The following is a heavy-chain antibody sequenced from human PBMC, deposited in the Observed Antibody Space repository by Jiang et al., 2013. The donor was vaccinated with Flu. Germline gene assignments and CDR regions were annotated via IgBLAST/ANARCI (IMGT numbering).Heavy chain of an antibody. CDR3: ARGDAYSGTPYYFDY. D-gene: IGHD1-26*01. V-gene: IGHV1-8*01. Sequence: SVKVSCKASGYTFTSYDINWVRQATGQGLEWMGWMNPNSGNTGYAQKFQGRVTMTRNTSISTAYMELSSLRSEDTAVYFCARGDAYSGTPYYFDYWGQGTLVTVSS. CDR2: MNPNSGNT. J-gene: IGHJ4*02. CDR1: GYTFTSYD.